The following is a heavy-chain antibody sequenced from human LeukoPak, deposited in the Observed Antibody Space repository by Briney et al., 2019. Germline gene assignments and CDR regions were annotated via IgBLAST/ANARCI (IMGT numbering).Heavy chain of an antibody. V-gene: IGHV4-30-2*01. D-gene: IGHD6-6*01. CDR1: SGSISSGGYY. CDR2: IYHSGST. Sequence: SETLSLTCAVSSGSISSGGYYWSWIRQPPGKGLEWIGYIYHSGSTYYNPSLKSRVTISVDRSKNQFSLKLSSVTAADTAVYYCARDQAARGLGSPWGQETLVTVSS. J-gene: IGHJ4*02. CDR3: ARDQAARGLGSP.